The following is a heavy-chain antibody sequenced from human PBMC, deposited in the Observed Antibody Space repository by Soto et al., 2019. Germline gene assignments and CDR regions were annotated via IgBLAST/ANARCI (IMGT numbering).Heavy chain of an antibody. V-gene: IGHV4-4*02. CDR1: GGSVRAPDW. Sequence: KPSETLSLTCTHSGGSVRAPDWWNWVRQSPDKGLEWIAEVHISGHSNYNPSLRSRVSVSIDSSKNQFYLNLNSVTAADTAIYYCARVRQGCSANNCYFDPWGQGTQVTVSS. D-gene: IGHD1-1*01. CDR3: ARVRQGCSANNCYFDP. CDR2: VHISGHS. J-gene: IGHJ5*01.